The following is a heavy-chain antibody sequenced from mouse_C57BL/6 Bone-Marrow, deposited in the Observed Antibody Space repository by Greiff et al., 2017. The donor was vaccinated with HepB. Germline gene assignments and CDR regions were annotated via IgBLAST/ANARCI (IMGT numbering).Heavy chain of an antibody. J-gene: IGHJ4*01. Sequence: VKLVESGAELVKPGASVKLSCKASGYTFTEYTIHWVKQRPGQGLEWIGWFYPGSGSIKYNEKFKDKATLTADKSSSTVYMELSRLTSEDSAVYFCARHPYSSGYGYAMDYWGQGTSVTVSS. V-gene: IGHV1-62-2*01. CDR1: GYTFTEYT. D-gene: IGHD3-2*02. CDR3: ARHPYSSGYGYAMDY. CDR2: FYPGSGSI.